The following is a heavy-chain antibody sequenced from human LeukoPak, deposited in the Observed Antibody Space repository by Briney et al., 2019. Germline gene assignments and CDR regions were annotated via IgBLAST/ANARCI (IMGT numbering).Heavy chain of an antibody. J-gene: IGHJ4*02. Sequence: SETLSLTCTVSGGSISSYYWSWIRQPPGKGLEWIGYIYTSGSTNYNPSLKSRVTISVDTSKNQFSLKLSSVTAAGTAVYYCARHEHNGPVDYWGQGTLVTVSS. CDR1: GGSISSYY. V-gene: IGHV4-4*09. D-gene: IGHD1-1*01. CDR3: ARHEHNGPVDY. CDR2: IYTSGST.